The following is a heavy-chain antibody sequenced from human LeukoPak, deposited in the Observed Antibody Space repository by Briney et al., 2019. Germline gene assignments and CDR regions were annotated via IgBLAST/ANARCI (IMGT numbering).Heavy chain of an antibody. CDR2: INPSGGST. V-gene: IGHV1-46*03. CDR3: ASAIAAASHFAY. CDR1: GYTFTSYY. D-gene: IGHD6-13*01. Sequence: ASVKVSCKASGYTFTSYYMHWVRQAPGQGLEWMGIINPSGGSTNYAQKFQGRVTMTTDTSTSTVYMELSSLRSEDTAVYYCASAIAAASHFAYWGQGTLVTVSS. J-gene: IGHJ4*02.